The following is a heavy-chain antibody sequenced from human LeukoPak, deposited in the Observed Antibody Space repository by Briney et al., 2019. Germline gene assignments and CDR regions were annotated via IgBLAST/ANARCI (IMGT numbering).Heavy chain of an antibody. V-gene: IGHV3-7*01. D-gene: IGHD2-21*02. CDR3: ATDSDNSDWQKRFDS. CDR1: RFTFSAYW. Sequence: VGSLRLSCAALRFTFSAYWMSWCRQGPGKGVGWVGNINKDARTLNYLGSVRGRSTTPRDNPKNSLHLQMNSLRAEDTAVYYCATDSDNSDWQKRFDSWGEGTLVTVSS. J-gene: IGHJ4*02. CDR2: INKDARTL.